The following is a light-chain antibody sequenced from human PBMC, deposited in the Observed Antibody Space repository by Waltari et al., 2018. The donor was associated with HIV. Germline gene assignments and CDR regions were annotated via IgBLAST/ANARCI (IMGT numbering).Light chain of an antibody. CDR2: DVS. J-gene: IGLJ2*01. CDR3: CSYAGSYTYVL. Sequence: QSALTQPRSLSGSPGQAATISCPGPSSAVGGYNYSSWYQQHPGKAPKLIISDVSQRPSGVPDRFSGSKSANTASLTISGLQAEDEADYYCCSYAGSYTYVLFGGGTQLTVL. CDR1: SSAVGGYNY. V-gene: IGLV2-11*01.